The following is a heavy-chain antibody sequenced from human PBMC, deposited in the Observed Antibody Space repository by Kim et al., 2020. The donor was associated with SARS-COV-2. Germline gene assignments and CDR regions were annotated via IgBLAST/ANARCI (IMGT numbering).Heavy chain of an antibody. J-gene: IGHJ6*02. CDR1: GGSFSGYY. CDR3: ARGPHDISGLIRWTPYYYHHGMDV. Sequence: SETLSLTCAVYGGSFSGYYWTWIRQPPGKGLEWIGEINHSGGTNYNPYLKSRVAISIDTSQNQFSLMLSSVTAADTAVYYCARGPHDISGLIRWTPYYYHHGMDVWGQGTTVTVSS. D-gene: IGHD3-22*01. CDR2: INHSGGT. V-gene: IGHV4-34*01.